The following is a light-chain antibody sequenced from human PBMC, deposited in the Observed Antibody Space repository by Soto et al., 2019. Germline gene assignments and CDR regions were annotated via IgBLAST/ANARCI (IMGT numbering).Light chain of an antibody. CDR2: LGS. CDR1: QSLSHSSGYNY. CDR3: MQPLQTLIT. Sequence: VLTQSPLSLSVSPGKPASISCRSSQSLSHSSGYNYLDWYLLKPGQPPQLLIYLGSNRGSGVPERFSGSGSDTDFTLTISRVETEDAGIYFCMQPLQTLITFGQGTRLEIQ. V-gene: IGKV2-28*01. J-gene: IGKJ5*01.